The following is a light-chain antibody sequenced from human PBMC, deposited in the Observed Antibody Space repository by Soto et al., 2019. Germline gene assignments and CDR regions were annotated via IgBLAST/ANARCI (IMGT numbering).Light chain of an antibody. J-gene: IGLJ3*02. CDR3: GTWDTSLNVGV. V-gene: IGLV1-51*01. Sequence: QSVLTQPPSVSAAPGQRVTISCSGRTSNIGSNYVSWYQHLPGTAPKLLIYDNSKRSSGIPDRFSGSKSGTSATLGITGLQTGDEADYYCGTWDTSLNVGVFGGGTKLTVL. CDR2: DNS. CDR1: TSNIGSNY.